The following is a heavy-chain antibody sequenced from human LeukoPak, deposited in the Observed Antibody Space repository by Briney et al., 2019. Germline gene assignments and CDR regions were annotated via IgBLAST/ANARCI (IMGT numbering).Heavy chain of an antibody. D-gene: IGHD7-27*01. CDR2: FSNSGTT. CDR3: ARGSNWGDFDY. Sequence: PSETLSLTCTVSGGSISDYYWSWIRQPPGKGLEWIGYFSNSGTTNQNPSLKSRVTMSVDMSKNQFSLKLSSVTAAGTAVYYCARGSNWGDFDYWGQGTLVTVSS. J-gene: IGHJ4*02. V-gene: IGHV4-59*12. CDR1: GGSISDYY.